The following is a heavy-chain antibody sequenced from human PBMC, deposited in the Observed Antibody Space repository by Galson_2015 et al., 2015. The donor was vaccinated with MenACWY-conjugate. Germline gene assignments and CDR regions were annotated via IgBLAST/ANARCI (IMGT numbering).Heavy chain of an antibody. CDR2: ISYDGSNK. D-gene: IGHD2-21*02. V-gene: IGHV3-30*18. J-gene: IGHJ4*02. Sequence: SLRLSCAASGITFSSYAMSWVRQAPGKGLEWVAVISYDGSNKYYADSVKGRFTISRDNSKNTLYLQMNSLRAEDTAVYYCAKARRGRVVVTATTNYWGQGTLVTVSS. CDR1: GITFSSYA. CDR3: AKARRGRVVVTATTNY.